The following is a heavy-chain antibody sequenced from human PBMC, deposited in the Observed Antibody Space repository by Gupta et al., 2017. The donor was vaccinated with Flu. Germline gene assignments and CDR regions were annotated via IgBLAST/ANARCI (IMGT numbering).Heavy chain of an antibody. CDR3: ARDTPYGGNPYDAFDI. CDR2: IKQDGSEK. V-gene: IGHV3-7*01. D-gene: IGHD4-17*01. Sequence: EVQLVESGGGLVQPGGSLRLSCAASGFTFSSYWMSWVRLAPGKGLEWVANIKQDGSEKYYVDSVKGRFTISRDNAKNSLYLQMNSLRAEDTAVYYCARDTPYGGNPYDAFDIWGQGTMVTVSS. CDR1: GFTFSSYW. J-gene: IGHJ3*02.